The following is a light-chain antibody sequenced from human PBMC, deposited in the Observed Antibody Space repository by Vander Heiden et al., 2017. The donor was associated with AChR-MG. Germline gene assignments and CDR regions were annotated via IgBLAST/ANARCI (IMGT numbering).Light chain of an antibody. J-gene: IGKJ3*01. Sequence: DIVLTQSPGTLSLSPGERATLSCRASQSVSSSYLAWYQQKPGQAPRLLIYGASSRATGIPDRFSGSGSGTDFTLTISRLEPEDFAVYYCQQYCSSPFTFDHGTKVDIK. CDR2: GAS. V-gene: IGKV3-20*01. CDR3: QQYCSSPFT. CDR1: QSVSSSY.